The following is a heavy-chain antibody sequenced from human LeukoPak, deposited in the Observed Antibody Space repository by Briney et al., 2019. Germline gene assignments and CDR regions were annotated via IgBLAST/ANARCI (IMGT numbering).Heavy chain of an antibody. CDR2: ISSSSSTI. Sequence: GGSLRLSCAASGFTVSSNYMSWVRQAPGKGLEWVSYISSSSSTIYYADSVKGRFTISRDNAKNSLYLQMNSLRAEDTAVYYCARVEDYDILTGFDYWGQGTLVTVSS. CDR1: GFTVSSNY. D-gene: IGHD3-9*01. V-gene: IGHV3-48*04. J-gene: IGHJ4*02. CDR3: ARVEDYDILTGFDY.